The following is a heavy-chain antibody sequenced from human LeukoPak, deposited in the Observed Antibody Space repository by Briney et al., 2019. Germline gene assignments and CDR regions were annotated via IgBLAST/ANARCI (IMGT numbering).Heavy chain of an antibody. CDR2: MYQSGST. V-gene: IGHV4-38-2*02. D-gene: IGHD1-26*01. Sequence: SETLSLTCIVSGYSISSSYYWGWIRQPPGKGLEWIGSMYQSGSTYYNPSLKSRVTISVDTSKNQFSLKPSSVTAADTAVYYCARGGTRLLPDYWGQGTLVTVSS. J-gene: IGHJ4*02. CDR1: GYSISSSYY. CDR3: ARGGTRLLPDY.